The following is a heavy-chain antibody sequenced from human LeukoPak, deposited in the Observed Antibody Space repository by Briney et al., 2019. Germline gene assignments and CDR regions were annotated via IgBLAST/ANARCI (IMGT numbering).Heavy chain of an antibody. Sequence: SETLSLTCAVSGYSISGGYYWGWIRQPPGKGLEWIGSIYHSGSTYYNPSLKSRVTISVDTSKNQLSLKLSSVTAADTAVYYCAKIHDYDAFDIWGQGTMVTVSS. CDR1: GYSISGGYY. D-gene: IGHD4-11*01. CDR2: IYHSGST. V-gene: IGHV4-38-2*01. J-gene: IGHJ3*02. CDR3: AKIHDYDAFDI.